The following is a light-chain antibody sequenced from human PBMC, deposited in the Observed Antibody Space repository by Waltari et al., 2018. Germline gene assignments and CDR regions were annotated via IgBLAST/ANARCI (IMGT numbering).Light chain of an antibody. CDR3: QQYDTYPIT. V-gene: IGKV1-5*03. J-gene: IGKJ4*01. Sequence: DIQLTQSPSTLSASVGDRVNITCRASQTINRGLAWHQQKPGKAPKVLVPKASSLERGVSSRFSGSGSGTEFTLTINSLQPDDFATYYCQQYDTYPITFGGGTKVEIK. CDR2: KAS. CDR1: QTINRG.